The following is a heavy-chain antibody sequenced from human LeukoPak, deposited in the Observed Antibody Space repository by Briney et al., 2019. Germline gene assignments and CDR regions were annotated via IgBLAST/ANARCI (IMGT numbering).Heavy chain of an antibody. Sequence: GGSLRLSCAASGFTFSSYSMNWVRQAPGKGLEWVSSVSSSGIYIYYADSVKGRFTISRDNSKNTLYLQMNSLRPEDTAVYYCARHFGLRVSVAGDAFDIWGQGTMVTVSS. CDR2: VSSSGIYI. J-gene: IGHJ3*02. V-gene: IGHV3-21*04. CDR1: GFTFSSYS. D-gene: IGHD6-19*01. CDR3: ARHFGLRVSVAGDAFDI.